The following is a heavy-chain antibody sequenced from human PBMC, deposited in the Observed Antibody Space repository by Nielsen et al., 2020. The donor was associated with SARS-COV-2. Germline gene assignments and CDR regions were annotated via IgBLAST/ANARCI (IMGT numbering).Heavy chain of an antibody. CDR1: GFTFDDYA. V-gene: IGHV3-30-3*01. CDR2: ISYDGSNK. J-gene: IGHJ4*02. Sequence: GESLKISCAASGFTFDDYAMHWVRQAPGKGLEWVAVISYDGSNKYYADSVKGRFTISRDNSKNTLYLQMNSLRAEDTAVYYCAKDGASLWFGELLFSLGFDYWGQGTLVTVSS. CDR3: AKDGASLWFGELLFSLGFDY. D-gene: IGHD3-10*01.